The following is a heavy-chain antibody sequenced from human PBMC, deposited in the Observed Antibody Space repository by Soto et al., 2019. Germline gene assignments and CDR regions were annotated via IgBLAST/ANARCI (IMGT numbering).Heavy chain of an antibody. D-gene: IGHD3-16*01. J-gene: IGHJ5*02. CDR2: ISSSSSSI. Sequence: EVQLVESGGGLVQPGGSLRLSCAASGFTFSSYSMNWVRQAPGKGLEWVSYISSSSSSIYYADSVKGRFTISRDNAKNSLSLQMNSLRAEDTPVYYCARSYDYIWGSYQGFNWFDPWGQGTLVTVSS. CDR1: GFTFSSYS. V-gene: IGHV3-48*01. CDR3: ARSYDYIWGSYQGFNWFDP.